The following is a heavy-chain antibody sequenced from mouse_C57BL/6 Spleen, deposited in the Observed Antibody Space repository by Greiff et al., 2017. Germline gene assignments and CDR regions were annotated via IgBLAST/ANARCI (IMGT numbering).Heavy chain of an antibody. CDR1: GYAFTNYL. V-gene: IGHV1-54*01. D-gene: IGHD2-1*01. CDR2: INPGSGGT. Sequence: VQLQQSGAELVRPGTSVKVSCKASGYAFTNYLIEWVKQRPGQGLEWIGVINPGSGGTNYNEKFKGKATLTADKSSSTAYMQLSSLTSEDSAVYFCARDYYGNSYYAMDYWGQGTSVTVSS. J-gene: IGHJ4*01. CDR3: ARDYYGNSYYAMDY.